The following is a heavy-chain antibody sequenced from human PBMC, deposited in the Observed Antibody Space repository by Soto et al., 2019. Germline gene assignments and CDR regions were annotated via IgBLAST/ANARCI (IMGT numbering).Heavy chain of an antibody. CDR2: INHSGST. V-gene: IGHV4-34*01. Sequence: SETLSLTCFVYGGSFSGYYWSWIRQPPGKGLEWIGEINHSGSTNYNPSLKSRVTISVDTSKNQFSLKLSYVTAADTAVYYCARGVSLDYWGTGTLRTGSS. CDR3: ARGVSLDY. J-gene: IGHJ4*02. CDR1: GGSFSGYY.